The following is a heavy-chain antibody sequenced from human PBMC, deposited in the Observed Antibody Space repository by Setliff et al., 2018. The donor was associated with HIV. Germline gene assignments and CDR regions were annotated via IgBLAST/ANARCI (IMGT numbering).Heavy chain of an antibody. CDR1: GGSFSGHY. V-gene: IGHV4-34*01. CDR3: ARVIGWNDAGDY. J-gene: IGHJ4*02. CDR2: INHSGST. Sequence: ETLSLTCAVYGGSFSGHYWSWIRQPPGKGLEWIGEINHSGSTNYNPSLKSRVTIPVDTSKNQFSLKLSFVTAADTAVYYCARVIGWNDAGDYWGRGTLVTVSS. D-gene: IGHD1-1*01.